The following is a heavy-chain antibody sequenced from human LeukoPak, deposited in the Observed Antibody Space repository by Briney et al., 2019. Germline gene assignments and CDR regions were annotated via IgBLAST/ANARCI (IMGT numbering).Heavy chain of an antibody. Sequence: PGGSLRLSCAASGFTFSSYAMSWVRQAPGKGLEWVSAISGSSESTYYADSVKGRFAISTDNSKNTLYLQMNSLRVENTAVYFCAARKVRGVWFYLDYWGQGTLVTVSS. CDR1: GFTFSSYA. V-gene: IGHV3-23*01. CDR2: ISGSSEST. D-gene: IGHD3-10*01. J-gene: IGHJ4*02. CDR3: AARKVRGVWFYLDY.